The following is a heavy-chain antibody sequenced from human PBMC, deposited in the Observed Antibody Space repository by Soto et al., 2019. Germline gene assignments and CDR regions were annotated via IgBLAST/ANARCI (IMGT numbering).Heavy chain of an antibody. CDR1: GGSLSDYF. CDR2: INHLGSV. V-gene: IGHV4-34*01. Sequence: SETLSLTCVVSGGSLSDYFWSWIRQPPGMALEWIGEINHLGSVNYNPSLKSRVTMSVDTSKNQFSLTLNSVTAADTATYYCARGGISHWAYFYYMDVWDRGTTVTVS. CDR3: ARGGISHWAYFYYMDV. D-gene: IGHD2-21*01. J-gene: IGHJ6*03.